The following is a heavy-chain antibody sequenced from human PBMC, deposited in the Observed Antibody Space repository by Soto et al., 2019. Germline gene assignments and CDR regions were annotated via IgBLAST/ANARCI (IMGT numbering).Heavy chain of an antibody. J-gene: IGHJ4*02. Sequence: PGGSPRLSCAASGFTFSDNYMSWIRHAPGKGLEWVSYISSSGSIIYYADSVKGRFTISRDNAKNSLYLQMNSLRAEDTAVYYCARDLGYYESDGYFDYWGQGALVTVSS. V-gene: IGHV3-11*01. CDR2: ISSSGSII. CDR1: GFTFSDNY. D-gene: IGHD3-22*01. CDR3: ARDLGYYESDGYFDY.